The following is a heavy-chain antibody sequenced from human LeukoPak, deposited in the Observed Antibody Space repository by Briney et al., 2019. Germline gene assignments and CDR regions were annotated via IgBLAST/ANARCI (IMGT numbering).Heavy chain of an antibody. Sequence: GGSLRLSCAASGVTFSSYEMNWARQAPGKGLEWVSYISSSGSTIYYADSVKGRFTISRDNAKNSLYLQMNSLRAEDTAVYYCARVDSSGWYDVDYWGQGTLVTVSS. CDR1: GVTFSSYE. CDR3: ARVDSSGWYDVDY. CDR2: ISSSGSTI. D-gene: IGHD6-19*01. J-gene: IGHJ4*02. V-gene: IGHV3-48*03.